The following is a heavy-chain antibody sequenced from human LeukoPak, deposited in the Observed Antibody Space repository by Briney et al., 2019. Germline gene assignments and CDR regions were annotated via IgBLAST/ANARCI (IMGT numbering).Heavy chain of an antibody. CDR1: GLTFSSCG. D-gene: IGHD1-14*01. CDR2: ISGSSSYI. V-gene: IGHV3-21*01. Sequence: GGSLRLSCTASGLTFSSCGMSWVRQAPGKGLEWVSFISGSSSYIYYGDSVKGRFTISRDNAKNSLYLQMNSLRAEDTAVYYCARDSRVFNNLMTDYWGQGILVTVSS. CDR3: ARDSRVFNNLMTDY. J-gene: IGHJ4*02.